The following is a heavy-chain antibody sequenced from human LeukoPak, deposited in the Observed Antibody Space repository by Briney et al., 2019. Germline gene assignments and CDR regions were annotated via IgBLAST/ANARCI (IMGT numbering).Heavy chain of an antibody. CDR2: IYHSGST. Sequence: SETLSLTCTVSGGSISSSNWWSWVRQPPGKGLEWIGEIYHSGSTNYNPSLKSRVSISVDKSKNQFSLKLSSVTAADTAVYYCARPNPYCSSTSCSFDYWGQGTLVTVSS. CDR3: ARPNPYCSSTSCSFDY. J-gene: IGHJ4*02. CDR1: GGSISSSNW. V-gene: IGHV4-4*02. D-gene: IGHD2-2*01.